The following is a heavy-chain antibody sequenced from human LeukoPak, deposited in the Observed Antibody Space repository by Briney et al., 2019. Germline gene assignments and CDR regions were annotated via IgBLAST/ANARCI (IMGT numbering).Heavy chain of an antibody. CDR1: GFTVSSNY. CDR2: IYSGGST. Sequence: GGSLRLSCAASGFTVSSNYMSWVRQAPGKGLEWVSVIYSGGSTYYADSVKGRFTISRDNSKNTLYLQMNSLRAEDTAVYYCARMTVTTHGYYYYYYMDVWGKGTTVTISS. CDR3: ARMTVTTHGYYYYYYMDV. V-gene: IGHV3-53*01. J-gene: IGHJ6*03. D-gene: IGHD4-17*01.